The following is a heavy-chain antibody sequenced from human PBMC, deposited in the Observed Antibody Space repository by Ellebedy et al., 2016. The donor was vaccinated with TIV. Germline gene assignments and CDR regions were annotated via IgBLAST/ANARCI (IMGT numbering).Heavy chain of an antibody. V-gene: IGHV3-30*04. CDR1: GFTFSSYA. D-gene: IGHD6-13*01. J-gene: IGHJ6*02. CDR3: ARGGYSSSYYYGMDV. Sequence: GGSLRLSXAASGFTFSSYAMHWVRQAPGKGLEWVAVISYDGSNKYYADSVKGRFTISRDNSKNTLYLQMNSLRAEDTAVYYCARGGYSSSYYYGMDVWGQGTTVTVSS. CDR2: ISYDGSNK.